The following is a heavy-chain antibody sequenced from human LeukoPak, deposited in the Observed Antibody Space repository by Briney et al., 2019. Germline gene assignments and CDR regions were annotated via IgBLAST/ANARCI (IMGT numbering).Heavy chain of an antibody. J-gene: IGHJ4*02. Sequence: PGGSLRLSCAASGFTFSSYGMHWVRQAPGKGLEWVAFIRYDGSNKYYADSVKGRFTISRDNSKNTLYLQMNSLTPDDTSVYYGSRSPGILGTNYFDYWGQGTLVTVSS. V-gene: IGHV3-30*02. CDR1: GFTFSSYG. CDR3: SRSPGILGTNYFDY. CDR2: IRYDGSNK. D-gene: IGHD1-26*01.